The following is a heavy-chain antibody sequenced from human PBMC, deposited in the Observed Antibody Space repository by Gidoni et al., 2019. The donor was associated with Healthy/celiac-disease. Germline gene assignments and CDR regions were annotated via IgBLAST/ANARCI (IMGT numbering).Heavy chain of an antibody. CDR1: GFTFSSYD. V-gene: IGHV3-13*01. CDR2: IGTAGDT. J-gene: IGHJ3*02. D-gene: IGHD3-10*01. Sequence: EVQLVESGGGLVQPGGSLRLPCAAPGFTFSSYDMHWGRQATGIGLEWVSAIGTAGDTAYPGSVKGRFTISRENAKNSLYLQMNSLRAGDTAVYYCARGSGGAFDIWGQGTMVTVSS. CDR3: ARGSGGAFDI.